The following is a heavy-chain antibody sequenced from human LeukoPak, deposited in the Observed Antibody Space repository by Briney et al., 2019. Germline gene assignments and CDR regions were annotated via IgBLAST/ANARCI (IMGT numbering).Heavy chain of an antibody. J-gene: IGHJ4*02. V-gene: IGHV4-59*01. D-gene: IGHD6-6*01. Sequence: SETLSLTCTVSGGSISGDHWNWIRQPPGKGLEWIGYIYYSGSTNYNPSLKSRVTISVHTSKNQFSLKLSSVTAADTAVYYCARGDSSSFYFDYWGRGTLVTVSS. CDR2: IYYSGST. CDR1: GGSISGDH. CDR3: ARGDSSSFYFDY.